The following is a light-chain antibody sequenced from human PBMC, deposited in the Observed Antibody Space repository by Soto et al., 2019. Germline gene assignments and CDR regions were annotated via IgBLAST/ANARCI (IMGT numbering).Light chain of an antibody. CDR2: EVR. Sequence: QSALTQPASVSGSAGQSITISCSGTMRDVGAYNLVSWYQQHPGTAPKLIIYEVRNRPSGISSRFSCSRSGNTASLTISGLQSEDEGDYYCSAYTARSTLVFG. CDR3: SAYTARSTLV. V-gene: IGLV2-14*01. J-gene: IGLJ3*02. CDR1: MRDVGAYNL.